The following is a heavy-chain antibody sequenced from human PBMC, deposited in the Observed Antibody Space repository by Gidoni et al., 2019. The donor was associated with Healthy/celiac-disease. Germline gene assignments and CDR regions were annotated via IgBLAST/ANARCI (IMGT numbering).Heavy chain of an antibody. V-gene: IGHV4-38-2*01. Sequence: QVQLQESGPGLVKPSETLSLTCAVSGYSLSSGYYWGWIRPPPGKGLEWIGSIYHSGSTYYNPSLKSRVTISVDTSKNQFSLKLSSVTAADTAVYYCARVGYGSSWYYETGWFDPWGQGTLVTVSS. J-gene: IGHJ5*02. CDR2: IYHSGST. D-gene: IGHD6-13*01. CDR1: GYSLSSGYY. CDR3: ARVGYGSSWYYETGWFDP.